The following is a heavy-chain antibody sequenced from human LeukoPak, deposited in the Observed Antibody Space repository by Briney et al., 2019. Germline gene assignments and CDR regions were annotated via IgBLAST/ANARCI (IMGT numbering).Heavy chain of an antibody. CDR1: GFTFGDYA. CDR2: ISCSSGSI. D-gene: IGHD6-19*01. V-gene: IGHV3-9*01. Sequence: PGGSLRLSCAASGFTFGDYAMHWVRQAPGKGLEWVSGISCSSGSIGYADSVKGRFTISRDNAKNSLYLQMKSLSAEDTALYYCAKDITPYSSGWYLCFDYWGQGTLVTVSS. CDR3: AKDITPYSSGWYLCFDY. J-gene: IGHJ4*02.